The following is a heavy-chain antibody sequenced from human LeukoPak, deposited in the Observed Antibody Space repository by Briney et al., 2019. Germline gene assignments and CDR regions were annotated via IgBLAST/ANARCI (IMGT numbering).Heavy chain of an antibody. J-gene: IGHJ5*02. V-gene: IGHV1-2*02. D-gene: IGHD2-2*01. CDR3: ARAIVGYCSSTSCGRFDP. CDR2: INPDSGGT. Sequence: ASVKVSCKASGYTFTGYYMHWVRQAPGHGLEWMGWINPDSGGTNYAQRFQGRVTMTRDTSISTAYMELSRLRSDDTAVCYCARAIVGYCSSTSCGRFDPWGQGTLVTVSS. CDR1: GYTFTGYY.